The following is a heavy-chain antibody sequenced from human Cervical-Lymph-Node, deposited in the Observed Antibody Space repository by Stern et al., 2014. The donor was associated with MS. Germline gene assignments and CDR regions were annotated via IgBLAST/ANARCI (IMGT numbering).Heavy chain of an antibody. CDR1: GGSISSGGYY. CDR2: IYYSGST. V-gene: IGHV4-31*03. Sequence: QLQLEESGPGLVKPSQTLTLTCTVSGGSISSGGYYWRWIRQHQGKGLEGIGYIYYSGSTYYNPSLKSRVTISVDTSKNQFSLKLSSVTAADTAVYYCARAQLLPTGGFDIWGQGTMVTVSS. CDR3: ARAQLLPTGGFDI. D-gene: IGHD2-2*01. J-gene: IGHJ3*02.